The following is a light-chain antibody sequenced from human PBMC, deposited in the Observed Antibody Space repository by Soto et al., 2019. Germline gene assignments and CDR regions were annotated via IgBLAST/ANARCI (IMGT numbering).Light chain of an antibody. CDR2: ANN. J-gene: IGLJ1*01. CDR1: GSNIGSNI. CDR3: ATWDDSLNGPV. V-gene: IGLV1-44*01. Sequence: QSVLTQPPSASGTPGQRVSISCSGSGSNIGSNIVHWYQHLPGTAPKLLIYANNQRTSGVPDRFSGSKSGTSASLAIGGLQSEDDADYYCATWDDSLNGPVFGTGTKVTVL.